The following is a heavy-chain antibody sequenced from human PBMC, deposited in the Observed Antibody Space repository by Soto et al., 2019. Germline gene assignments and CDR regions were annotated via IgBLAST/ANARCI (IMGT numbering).Heavy chain of an antibody. CDR2: IYHSGST. V-gene: IGHV4-30-2*02. CDR1: GGSISSGGYS. D-gene: IGHD3-10*01. Sequence: PSETLSLTCAVSGGSISSGGYSWSWIRQPPGKGLEWIGYIYHSGSTYYNPSLKTRLTISKDTSKNQVVLTMTNMDPVDTATYYCARIIGGGIDYWGQGTLVTVSS. CDR3: ARIIGGGIDY. J-gene: IGHJ4*02.